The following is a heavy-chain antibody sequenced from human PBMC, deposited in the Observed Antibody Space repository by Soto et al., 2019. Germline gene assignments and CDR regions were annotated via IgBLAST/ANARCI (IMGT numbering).Heavy chain of an antibody. J-gene: IGHJ4*02. Sequence: GGSLRLSCAVSGFTFDDNAMHWVRQAPEKGLEWVSGINWKSDIGYADSVKGRFTISRDNAENSLYLQMNSLRAEDTALYYCAIPQDRGGRTTFIYWGQGTQVTVSS. CDR2: INWKSDI. D-gene: IGHD3-16*01. CDR1: GFTFDDNA. CDR3: AIPQDRGGRTTFIY. V-gene: IGHV3-9*01.